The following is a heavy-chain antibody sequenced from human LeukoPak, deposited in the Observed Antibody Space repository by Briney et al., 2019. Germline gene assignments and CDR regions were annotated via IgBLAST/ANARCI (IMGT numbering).Heavy chain of an antibody. J-gene: IGHJ4*02. Sequence: ASVKVSCKASGGTFSSYAISWVRQAPGQGLEWMGRINPNSGGTNYAQKFQGRVTMTRDTSISTAYMELSRLRSDDTAVYYCARERYSYGATLFDYWGQGTLVTVSS. CDR2: INPNSGGT. V-gene: IGHV1-2*06. CDR3: ARERYSYGATLFDY. D-gene: IGHD5-18*01. CDR1: GGTFSSYA.